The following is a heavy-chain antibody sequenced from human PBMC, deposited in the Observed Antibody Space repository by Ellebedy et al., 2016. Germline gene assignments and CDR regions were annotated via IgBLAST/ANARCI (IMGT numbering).Heavy chain of an antibody. Sequence: GESLKISXAASGFTFSNYAMTWVRQAPGKGLEWVSSISDSGSIYYADSVKGRFTISRDNSKNTLFLQMNSLRAEDTAVYYCANGYFGLWGQGTLVTVSS. D-gene: IGHD3-9*01. V-gene: IGHV3-23*01. CDR3: ANGYFGL. J-gene: IGHJ4*02. CDR2: ISDSGSI. CDR1: GFTFSNYA.